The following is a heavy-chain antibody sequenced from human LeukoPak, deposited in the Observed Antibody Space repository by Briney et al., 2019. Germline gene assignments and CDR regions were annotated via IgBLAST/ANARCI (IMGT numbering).Heavy chain of an antibody. J-gene: IGHJ4*02. CDR2: ISGSGGST. CDR1: GFTFSGYS. V-gene: IGHV3-23*01. D-gene: IGHD3-10*01. CDR3: ASDGSYYGSGSYYNPNYFDY. Sequence: GGSLRLSCAASGFTFSGYSMNWVRQAPGKGLEWVSAISGSGGSTYYADSVKGRFTISRDNSKNTLYLQMNSLRAEDTAVYYCASDGSYYGSGSYYNPNYFDYWGQGTLVTVSS.